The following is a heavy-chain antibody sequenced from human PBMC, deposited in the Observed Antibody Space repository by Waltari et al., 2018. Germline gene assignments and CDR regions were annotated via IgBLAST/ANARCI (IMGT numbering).Heavy chain of an antibody. CDR1: GFTFVNYG. Sequence: EVQLVESGGGLVQPGGSLRLSCAASGFTFVNYGMTWVRQAPGKGLEWVSAISSGGDSTYYADSVKGRFIISRDNSKNVLYLQISRLRAEDTAVYYCAKYDSSPSTRAFDIWGQGTMVTVSS. V-gene: IGHV3-23*04. CDR3: AKYDSSPSTRAFDI. CDR2: ISSGGDST. D-gene: IGHD3-22*01. J-gene: IGHJ3*02.